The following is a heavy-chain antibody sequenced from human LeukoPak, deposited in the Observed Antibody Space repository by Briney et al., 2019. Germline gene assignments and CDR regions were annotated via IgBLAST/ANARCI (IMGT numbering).Heavy chain of an antibody. CDR2: IYSGGST. CDR3: ARGSMHVYHLYTDY. J-gene: IGHJ4*02. Sequence: GGSLRLSCAASGFTVSSNYMSWVRQAPGKGLEWVSTIYSGGSTYYADSVKGRFTISRDNSKNTLYLQMNSLRGEDTAVYYCARGSMHVYHLYTDYWGQGTLVTVSS. V-gene: IGHV3-53*01. D-gene: IGHD3-16*01. CDR1: GFTVSSNY.